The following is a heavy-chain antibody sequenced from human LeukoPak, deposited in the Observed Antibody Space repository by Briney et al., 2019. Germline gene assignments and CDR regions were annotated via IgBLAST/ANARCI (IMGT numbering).Heavy chain of an antibody. J-gene: IGHJ4*02. CDR1: GFTFSSYS. V-gene: IGHV3-7*01. CDR3: AKEGGYYYDSSGYCDY. CDR2: IKQDGSEI. D-gene: IGHD3-22*01. Sequence: GGSLRLSCAASGFTFSSYSMNWVRQAPGKGLEWVANIKQDGSEIYSGDSLKGRFTISRDNAKNSLYLQMNSLRGEDTAVYYCAKEGGYYYDSSGYCDYWGQGTLVTVSS.